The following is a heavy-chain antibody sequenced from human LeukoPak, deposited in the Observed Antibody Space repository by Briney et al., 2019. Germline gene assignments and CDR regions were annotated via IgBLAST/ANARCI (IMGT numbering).Heavy chain of an antibody. V-gene: IGHV3-33*01. CDR1: GFIFSSYG. Sequence: GGSLRLSCAAAGFIFSSYGMHGGRQAAGKGLERGAVIWNDGSQKYYAYSVKGRFTISRDNSKNTLHLQMNSMRADDTAEYYFARDNGPYYFDQWGQGTLLTVSS. CDR3: ARDNGPYYFDQ. J-gene: IGHJ4*02. CDR2: IWNDGSQK. D-gene: IGHD2-8*01.